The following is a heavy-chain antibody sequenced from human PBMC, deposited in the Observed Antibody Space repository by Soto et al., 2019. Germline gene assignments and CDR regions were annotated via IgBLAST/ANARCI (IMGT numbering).Heavy chain of an antibody. V-gene: IGHV3-30*18. J-gene: IGHJ6*03. CDR3: AKDHYDFWSGYSDYYYYMYV. Sequence: PGGSLRLSCAASGFTFSSYGMHWVRQAPGKGLEWVAVISYDGSNKYYADSVKGRFTISRDNSKNTLYLQMNSLRAEDTAVYYCAKDHYDFWSGYSDYYYYMYVWGKGTTVTVSS. D-gene: IGHD3-3*01. CDR1: GFTFSSYG. CDR2: ISYDGSNK.